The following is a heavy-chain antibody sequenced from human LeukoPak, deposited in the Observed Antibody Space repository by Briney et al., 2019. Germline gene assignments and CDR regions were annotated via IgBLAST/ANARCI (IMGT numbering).Heavy chain of an antibody. CDR3: AGEARDALDL. D-gene: IGHD6-6*01. V-gene: IGHV3-66*02. J-gene: IGHJ3*01. CDR2: IYAAGST. Sequence: GGSLRLSCAASTFSVSSNYMSWVRQAPGKGLEWVSVIYAAGSTYYADSVKGRFTITRDSSKNTLFLQMNSLRAEDTAVYYCAGEARDALDLWGQGTMVTVSS. CDR1: TFSVSSNY.